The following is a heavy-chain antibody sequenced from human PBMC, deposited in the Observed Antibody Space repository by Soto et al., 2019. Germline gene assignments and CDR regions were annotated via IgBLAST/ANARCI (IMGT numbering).Heavy chain of an antibody. J-gene: IGHJ5*02. V-gene: IGHV1-69*12. Sequence: QVQLVQSGAEVKKPGSSVKVSCKASGGTFSSYAISWVRQAPGQGLEWMGGIIPIFGTANYAQKFQGRVTITADESTSTAYMELSSLRSEDTAVYYCPRDPSIAAPAGNWFDPWGQGTLVTVSS. D-gene: IGHD6-6*01. CDR3: PRDPSIAAPAGNWFDP. CDR1: GGTFSSYA. CDR2: IIPIFGTA.